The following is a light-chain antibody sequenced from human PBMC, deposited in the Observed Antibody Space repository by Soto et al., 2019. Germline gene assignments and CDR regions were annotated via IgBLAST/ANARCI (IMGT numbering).Light chain of an antibody. CDR3: QQYGGSPYT. Sequence: EIVLTQSPGTLSLSPGERATLSCRASQSVRSNYLAWYQQKPGQAPRLLIYGASSRTTGIPDRFSGTGSRTDFTLTISRLEPEDVAVYYCQQYGGSPYTFGQGTKLEIK. CDR2: GAS. V-gene: IGKV3-20*01. CDR1: QSVRSNY. J-gene: IGKJ2*01.